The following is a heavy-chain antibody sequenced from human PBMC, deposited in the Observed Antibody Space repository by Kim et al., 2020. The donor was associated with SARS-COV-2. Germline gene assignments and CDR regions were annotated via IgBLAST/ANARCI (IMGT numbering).Heavy chain of an antibody. D-gene: IGHD4-17*01. Sequence: ESVKGRFTISRDNAKNSLDLQMNSRRAEDTAGYYCARLSGNNYGDYVCDYWGQGTLVTVSS. J-gene: IGHJ4*02. CDR3: ARLSGNNYGDYVCDY. V-gene: IGHV3-7*03.